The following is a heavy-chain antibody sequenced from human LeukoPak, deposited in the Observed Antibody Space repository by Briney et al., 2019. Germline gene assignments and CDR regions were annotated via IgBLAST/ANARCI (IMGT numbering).Heavy chain of an antibody. Sequence: GGSLRLSCAASGFTFSRYWMHWVRQAPGKGLVWVSRINSDGSTTNYADSVKGRFTISRDNAKNTLYLQMNSLRAEDTAVYYCARDLYGGKGDYWGQGTLVTVSS. D-gene: IGHD4-23*01. CDR2: INSDGSTT. V-gene: IGHV3-74*01. J-gene: IGHJ4*02. CDR3: ARDLYGGKGDY. CDR1: GFTFSRYW.